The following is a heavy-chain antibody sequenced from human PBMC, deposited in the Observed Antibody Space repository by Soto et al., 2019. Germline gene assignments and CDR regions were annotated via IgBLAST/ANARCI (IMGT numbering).Heavy chain of an antibody. CDR1: GYTFTDYY. V-gene: IGHV1-2*02. J-gene: IGHJ2*01. Sequence: QEQLVQSGAEVKKPGASLKVSCKASGYTFTDYYIHWVRQAPGQGLEWVGWINPDSGGTNLAQRFQVRVTITSNTSINTAYMELSSLRSDDTAVYYCAIRTGQLAIISEFDGDWFFEVWGRGTLVTVSS. CDR3: AIRTGQLAIISEFDGDWFFEV. D-gene: IGHD2-2*01. CDR2: INPDSGGT.